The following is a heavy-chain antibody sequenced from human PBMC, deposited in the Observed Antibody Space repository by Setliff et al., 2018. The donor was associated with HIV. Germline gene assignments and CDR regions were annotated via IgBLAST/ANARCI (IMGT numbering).Heavy chain of an antibody. V-gene: IGHV5-51*01. CDR2: IYPGDSNA. J-gene: IGHJ4*02. Sequence: PGASLKISCQGSGYSFTSNRIGWVRQMPGKGLEWMGIIYPGDSNARYSPSFQGQVTISADKSTSTAYLQWSSLKASDTAMYYCARASSGSYYNAPHYWGQGTLVTVSS. CDR1: GYSFTSNR. CDR3: ARASSGSYYNAPHY. D-gene: IGHD3-10*01.